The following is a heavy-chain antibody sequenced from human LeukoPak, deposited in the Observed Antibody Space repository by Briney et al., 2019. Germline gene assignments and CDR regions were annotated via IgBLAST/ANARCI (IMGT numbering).Heavy chain of an antibody. J-gene: IGHJ6*03. V-gene: IGHV4-38-2*02. D-gene: IGHD2-21*01. Sequence: SETLSLTCTVSGYSISRGYYWSWIRQPPGKGLEWIGSIYHSGNIYYNPSLNSRVTISVDTSKNQFSLKLSSVTAADTAVYYCALKVFPNVDYYYYYYIDVWGKGTTVTVSS. CDR3: ALKVFPNVDYYYYYYIDV. CDR2: IYHSGNI. CDR1: GYSISRGYY.